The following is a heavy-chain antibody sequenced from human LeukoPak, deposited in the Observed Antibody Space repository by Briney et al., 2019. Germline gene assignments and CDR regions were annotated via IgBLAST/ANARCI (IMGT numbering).Heavy chain of an antibody. CDR2: INHSGST. V-gene: IGHV4-34*01. Sequence: PSETLSLTCAVYGGSFSGYYWSWIRQPPGKGLEWIGEINHSGSTYYNPSLKSRVTISVDTSKNQFSLQLSSVAAADTAVYYCARGRYCSSTSCYRYYYYMDVWGKGTTVTVSS. CDR1: GGSFSGYY. J-gene: IGHJ6*03. D-gene: IGHD2-2*01. CDR3: ARGRYCSSTSCYRYYYYMDV.